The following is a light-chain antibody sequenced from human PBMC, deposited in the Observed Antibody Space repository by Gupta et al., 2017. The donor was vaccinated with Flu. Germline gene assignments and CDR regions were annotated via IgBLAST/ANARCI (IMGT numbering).Light chain of an antibody. CDR2: EVS. CDR3: SSYTSSYTFV. V-gene: IGLV2-18*02. J-gene: IGLJ1*01. CDR1: SSDVGTYNR. Sequence: SALTQPPFVSGSPGQSVTIPCTGTSSDVGTYNRVSWYQQSPGTAPKLMIYEVSNRPSGVPDRFSGSKSGNTASLTISGLQGEDEADYYCSSYTSSYTFVFGTGTKVTVL.